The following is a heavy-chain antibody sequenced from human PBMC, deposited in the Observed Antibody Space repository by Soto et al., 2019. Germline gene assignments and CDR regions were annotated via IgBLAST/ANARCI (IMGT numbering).Heavy chain of an antibody. CDR3: AHCRGGVASF. J-gene: IGHJ4*02. V-gene: IGHV2-5*02. Sequence: QITLNESGPTLVKPTQTLTLTCTFSGFSLSTRDVGVGWIRQPPGEALEWLGVVYWDDDKAYRPSLKTRLTSNKDASKNQVVLRMTKLDPVDTATYYCAHCRGGVASFWGQGTLVTVSS. D-gene: IGHD2-2*01. CDR1: GFSLSTRDVG. CDR2: VYWDDDK.